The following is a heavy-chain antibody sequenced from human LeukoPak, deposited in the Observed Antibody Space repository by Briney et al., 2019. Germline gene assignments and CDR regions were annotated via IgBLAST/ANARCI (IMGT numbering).Heavy chain of an antibody. J-gene: IGHJ4*02. CDR1: GYTFTSYD. CDR3: ARPGALFYDYVWGSYRQPYYFDY. V-gene: IGHV1-8*01. D-gene: IGHD3-16*02. Sequence: ASVKVSCKASGYTFTSYDINWVRQATGQGLEWMGWMNPNSGNTGYAQKFQGRVTMTRNTSISTAYMELSSLRSEDTAVYYCARPGALFYDYVWGSYRQPYYFDYWGQGTLVTVSS. CDR2: MNPNSGNT.